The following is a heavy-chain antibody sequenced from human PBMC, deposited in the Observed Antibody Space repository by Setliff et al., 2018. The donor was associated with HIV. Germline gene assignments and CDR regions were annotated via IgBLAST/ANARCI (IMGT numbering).Heavy chain of an antibody. CDR3: ARDLPYYYDSSGYYPVSSDAFDI. V-gene: IGHV1-3*01. Sequence: ASVKVSCKASGYTFTSYALHWVRQAPGQRLEWMGWINAGNGNTRSSQKFQGRVTFTRDTSASTAYMELRSLRSDDTAVYYCARDLPYYYDSSGYYPVSSDAFDIWGQGTMVTVSS. D-gene: IGHD3-22*01. CDR1: GYTFTSYA. J-gene: IGHJ3*02. CDR2: INAGNGNT.